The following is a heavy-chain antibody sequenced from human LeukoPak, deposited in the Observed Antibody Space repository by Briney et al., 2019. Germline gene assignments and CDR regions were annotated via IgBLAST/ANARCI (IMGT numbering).Heavy chain of an antibody. Sequence: TSETLSLTCTVSGGSISSYYWGWIRQPPGKGLEWIGSIYYSGSTYYNPSLKSRVTISVDTSKNQFSLKLSSVTAADTAVYYCARVPIVGAAHFDYWGQGTLVTVSS. CDR2: IYYSGST. J-gene: IGHJ4*02. CDR3: ARVPIVGAAHFDY. CDR1: GGSISSYY. V-gene: IGHV4-39*01. D-gene: IGHD1-26*01.